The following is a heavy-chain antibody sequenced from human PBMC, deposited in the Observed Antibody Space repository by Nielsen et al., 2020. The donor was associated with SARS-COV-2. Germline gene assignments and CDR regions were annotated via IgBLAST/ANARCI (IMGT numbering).Heavy chain of an antibody. D-gene: IGHD6-6*01. CDR1: GFTFSNYG. J-gene: IGHJ4*02. CDR2: ISYDGNE. CDR3: ARETIDHTSSFVDY. Sequence: GESLKISCEVSGFTFSNYGMHWVRQAPGKGLEWMTIISYDGNEHYADSVKGRFTISRDNSKSTVFLQMNSLKLEDTAVYYCARETIDHTSSFVDYWGQGTLVTVSS. V-gene: IGHV3-30*03.